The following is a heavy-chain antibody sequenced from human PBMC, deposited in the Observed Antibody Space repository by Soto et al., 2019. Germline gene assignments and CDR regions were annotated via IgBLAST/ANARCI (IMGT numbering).Heavy chain of an antibody. CDR1: GFTFSDYA. J-gene: IGHJ6*02. D-gene: IGHD2-15*01. Sequence: EVQVVESGESLVNPGRSLRLSCTTSGFTFSDYAISWFRQTPGKGLEWVGVIRSKAYGVTTDYAASVKGRFAISRDDSKSTAYLQMNSVTTEDTAVYFCAKYTYTSRYSFFGMDVWGHGTTVTVSS. CDR3: AKYTYTSRYSFFGMDV. V-gene: IGHV3-49*05. CDR2: IRSKAYGVTT.